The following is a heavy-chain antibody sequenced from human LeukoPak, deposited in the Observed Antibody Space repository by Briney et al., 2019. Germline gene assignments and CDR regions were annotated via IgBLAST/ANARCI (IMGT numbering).Heavy chain of an antibody. CDR2: IYSGGAS. D-gene: IGHD6-13*01. V-gene: IGHV3-53*01. CDR1: GFTVSSSY. CDR3: ARGSHIGAAGILGS. J-gene: IGHJ1*01. Sequence: GGSLRLSCAASGFTVSSSYMSWVRQAPGKGLEWVSVIYSGGASFYADSVKGRFTISRDDSKNTLYLQMNSLRAEDTAVYYCARGSHIGAAGILGSWGQGTLLTVSS.